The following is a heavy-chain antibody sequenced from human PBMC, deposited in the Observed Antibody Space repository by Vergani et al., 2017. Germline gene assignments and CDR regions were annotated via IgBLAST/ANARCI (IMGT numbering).Heavy chain of an antibody. CDR1: GFTFSSYS. V-gene: IGHV3-21*01. CDR3: ARDAYYYDSSGKNNFDY. J-gene: IGHJ4*02. CDR2: ISSSSSYI. D-gene: IGHD3-22*01. Sequence: EVQLVESGGGLVKPGGSLRLSCAASGFTFSSYSMNWVRQAPGKGLEWVSSISSSSSYIYYADSVKGRFTISRDNAKNSLYLQMNSLRAEDTAVYYCARDAYYYDSSGKNNFDYWGQGTQVTVSS.